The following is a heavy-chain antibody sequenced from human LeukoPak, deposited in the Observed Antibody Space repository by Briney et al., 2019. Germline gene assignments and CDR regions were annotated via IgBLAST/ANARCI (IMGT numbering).Heavy chain of an antibody. J-gene: IGHJ4*02. D-gene: IGHD3-10*01. V-gene: IGHV1-18*04. CDR3: ARVEGMNRGVIGY. CDR2: ISTYNGNT. CDR1: GYTFSTYG. Sequence: GASVKVSCKASGYTFSTYGISWVRQTPGQGLEWMGWISTYNGNTKYAQKLQGRVTMTTDTSTSTAYMELWSLRSDDTAVYYCARVEGMNRGVIGYWGQGTLVTVSS.